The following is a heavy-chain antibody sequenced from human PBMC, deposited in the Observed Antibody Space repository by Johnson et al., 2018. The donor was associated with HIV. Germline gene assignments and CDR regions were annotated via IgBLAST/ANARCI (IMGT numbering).Heavy chain of an antibody. D-gene: IGHD1-26*01. CDR2: ISSSGSTI. V-gene: IGHV3-48*04. CDR1: GFTFSYYA. Sequence: VQLVESGGGVVQPGRSLRLSCAASGFTFSYYAMHWVRQAPGKGLEWVSYISSSGSTIYYADSVKGRFTISRDNAKNSLYLQMNSLRAEDTAVYYCARDGSGSSPVDAFDIWGQGTMVTVSS. CDR3: ARDGSGSSPVDAFDI. J-gene: IGHJ3*02.